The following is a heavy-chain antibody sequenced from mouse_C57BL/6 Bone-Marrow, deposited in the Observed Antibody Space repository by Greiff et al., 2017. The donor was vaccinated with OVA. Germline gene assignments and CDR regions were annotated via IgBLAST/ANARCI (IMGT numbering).Heavy chain of an antibody. V-gene: IGHV1-50*01. CDR3: ARRDDYDGGYWYFDV. D-gene: IGHD2-4*01. Sequence: QVQLQQPGAELVKPGASVKLSCKASGYTFTSYWMQWVKQRPGQGLEWIGEIDPSDSYTNYNQKFKGKATLTVDTSSSTAYMQLSSLTSEDSAVYYCARRDDYDGGYWYFDVWGTGTTVTVSS. CDR2: IDPSDSYT. CDR1: GYTFTSYW. J-gene: IGHJ1*03.